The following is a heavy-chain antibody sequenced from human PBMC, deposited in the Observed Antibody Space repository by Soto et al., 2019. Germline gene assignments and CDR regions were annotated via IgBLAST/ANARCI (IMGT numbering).Heavy chain of an antibody. CDR3: ARGWGYDSTDYYYAY. CDR2: IIPIFGTA. Sequence: QVQLVQSGAEVRKPGSSVRVSCKASGGSFNRHTISWVRQAPGQGLEWMGGIIPIFGTANHAQKFQGRVPIIADESTSTVYMELSSLRSDDTAIYYCARGWGYDSTDYYYAYWRQGSLVIVSS. D-gene: IGHD3-22*01. CDR1: GGSFNRHT. J-gene: IGHJ4*02. V-gene: IGHV1-69*01.